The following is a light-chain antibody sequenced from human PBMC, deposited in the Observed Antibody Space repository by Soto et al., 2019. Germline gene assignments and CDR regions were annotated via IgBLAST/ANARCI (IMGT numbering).Light chain of an antibody. CDR1: SSNIGAGYD. J-gene: IGLJ1*01. Sequence: QAVVTQPPSVSGAPGQRVTISCTGSSSNIGAGYDVHWYQQLPGTAPKLLIYSNSNRPSGVPDRFSGSKSGTSASLAITGLQAEDEADDYCQSYDSSLSGYVFGTGTKLTVL. CDR3: QSYDSSLSGYV. CDR2: SNS. V-gene: IGLV1-40*01.